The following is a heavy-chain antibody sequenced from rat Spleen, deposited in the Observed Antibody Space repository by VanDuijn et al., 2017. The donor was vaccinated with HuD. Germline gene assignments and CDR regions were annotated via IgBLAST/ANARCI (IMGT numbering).Heavy chain of an antibody. V-gene: IGHV5-25*01. D-gene: IGHD1-4*01. CDR1: GFTFNNYY. J-gene: IGHJ1*01. CDR3: ARQWLTGSHWFFDF. Sequence: EVQLVESGGGLVQPGKSLKLSCAASGFTFNNYYMAWVRQAPTKGLEWVASITTGGGNTYYRDSVKGRFTISRDNAKSTLYLQMDSLRSEDTATYYCARQWLTGSHWFFDFWGPGTMVTVSS. CDR2: ITTGGGNT.